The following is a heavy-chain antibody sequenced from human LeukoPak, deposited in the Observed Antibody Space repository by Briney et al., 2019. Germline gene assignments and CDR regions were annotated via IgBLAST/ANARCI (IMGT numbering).Heavy chain of an antibody. J-gene: IGHJ4*02. CDR2: INVYNGNT. CDR3: ARAYGSGSYYKYPADY. V-gene: IGHV1-18*01. CDR1: GYTFTTYG. Sequence: EASLKVSCKASGYTFTTYGISWVRQAPGQGLEWMGWINVYNGNTNYAQKLQGRVTMTTDTSTRTAYMELRSLGSDDTAVYYCARAYGSGSYYKYPADYWGQGTLVTVSS. D-gene: IGHD3-10*01.